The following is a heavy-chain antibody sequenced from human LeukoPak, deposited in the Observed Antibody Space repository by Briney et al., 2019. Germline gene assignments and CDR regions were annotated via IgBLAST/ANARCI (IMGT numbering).Heavy chain of an antibody. J-gene: IGHJ4*02. CDR1: GFTLSSYA. Sequence: GGSLRLSCAASGFTLSSYAMSWVRQAPGKGLEWVSGITGSGGSTDYADSVKGRFTISRDNSKNTLYLQMTSLRAEDTALYYCAKDSGSSRPFDYWGQGTLVTVSS. D-gene: IGHD1-26*01. V-gene: IGHV3-23*01. CDR3: AKDSGSSRPFDY. CDR2: ITGSGGST.